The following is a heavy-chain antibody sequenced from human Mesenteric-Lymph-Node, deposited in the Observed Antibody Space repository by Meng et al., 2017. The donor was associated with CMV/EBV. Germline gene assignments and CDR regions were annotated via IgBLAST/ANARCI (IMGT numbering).Heavy chain of an antibody. D-gene: IGHD6-19*01. CDR1: GFTFSSYG. Sequence: GGSLRLSCAASGFTFSSYGMHWVRQAPGKGLEWVAFIRYDGSNKYYADSVKGRFTISRDNSKNTLYLQMNSLRAEDTAVYYCAKDPPAKAGRFAEYFQHWGQGTLVTVSS. CDR2: IRYDGSNK. J-gene: IGHJ1*01. V-gene: IGHV3-30*02. CDR3: AKDPPAKAGRFAEYFQH.